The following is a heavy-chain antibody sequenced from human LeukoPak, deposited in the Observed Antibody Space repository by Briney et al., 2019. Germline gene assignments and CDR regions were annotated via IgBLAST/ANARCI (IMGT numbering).Heavy chain of an antibody. Sequence: PSETLSLTCTVSGGSISSYYWSRVRQPAGKGLEWIGRIYTSGSTNYNPSLKSRVTMSVDTSKNQFSLKLSSVTAADTAVYYCARDQFIAAAGTGAFDIWGQGTMVTVSS. CDR1: GGSISSYY. D-gene: IGHD6-13*01. V-gene: IGHV4-4*07. CDR2: IYTSGST. J-gene: IGHJ3*02. CDR3: ARDQFIAAAGTGAFDI.